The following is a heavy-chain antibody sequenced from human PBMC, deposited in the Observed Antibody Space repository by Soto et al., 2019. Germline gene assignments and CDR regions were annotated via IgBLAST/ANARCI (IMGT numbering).Heavy chain of an antibody. J-gene: IGHJ6*03. CDR2: IYYSGST. CDR1: GGSISSGGYY. V-gene: IGHV4-31*03. Sequence: QVQLQESGPGLVKPSQTLSLTCTVSGGSISSGGYYWSWIRQHPGKGLEWIGYIYYSGSTYYNPSLKRRLTISVDTSKNQFSLKLSSVTAAGTAVYYCGRDQYDSSAYYIDVWGQGTTVTVSS. D-gene: IGHD3-22*01. CDR3: GRDQYDSSAYYIDV.